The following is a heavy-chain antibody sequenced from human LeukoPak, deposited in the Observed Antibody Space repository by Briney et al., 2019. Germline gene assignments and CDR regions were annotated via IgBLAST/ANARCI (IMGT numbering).Heavy chain of an antibody. CDR3: ARARGGDWYFDL. CDR1: GGSISNSNYF. J-gene: IGHJ2*01. D-gene: IGHD6-6*01. CDR2: IYYTGTT. Sequence: PSETLSLTCAVSGGSISNSNYFWGWIRQPPGKGLEWIGSIYYTGTTYYNPSLKSRVTMSVDTSKNQFSLRLSSVTAADTAVYYCARARGGDWYFDLWGRGTLVTVSS. V-gene: IGHV4-39*01.